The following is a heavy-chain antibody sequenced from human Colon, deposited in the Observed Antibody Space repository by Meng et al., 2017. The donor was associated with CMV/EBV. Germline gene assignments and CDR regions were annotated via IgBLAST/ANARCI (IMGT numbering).Heavy chain of an antibody. V-gene: IGHV3-33*01. CDR2: TWYDGSNK. J-gene: IGHJ4*02. CDR1: GFTFSSYG. Sequence: GGSLRLSCAASGFTFSSYGMHWVRQAPGKGLEWVAFTWYDGSNKYYVDSVKGRFTISRDNAKNSLYLQMNSLRAEDTAVYYCARDDFWSGYYMGKNYFDYWGQGTLVTVSS. D-gene: IGHD3-3*01. CDR3: ARDDFWSGYYMGKNYFDY.